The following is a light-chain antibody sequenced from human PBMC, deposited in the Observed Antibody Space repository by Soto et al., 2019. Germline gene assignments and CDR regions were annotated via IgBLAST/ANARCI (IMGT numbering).Light chain of an antibody. V-gene: IGKV3-20*01. Sequence: EIVLTQSPGTLSLSPGERATLSCRASQSVTSSYLAWYQQKPGQAPRLLIYGASSRATGIPDRFGGSGSGTDFTLTISRLEPEDSAVYYCQQYGSSPLTCGGGTKLEI. CDR3: QQYGSSPLT. J-gene: IGKJ4*01. CDR1: QSVTSSY. CDR2: GAS.